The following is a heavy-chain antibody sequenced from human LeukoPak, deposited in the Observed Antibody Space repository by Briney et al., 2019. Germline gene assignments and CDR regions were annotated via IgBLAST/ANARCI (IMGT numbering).Heavy chain of an antibody. Sequence: ASVKVSCKASGYTFTSYGISWVRQAPGQGLEWMGWISAYNGNTNYAQKLQGRATMTTDTSTSTAYMELRSLRSDDTAVYYCARWAGYSSAFPFDYWGQGTLVTVSS. CDR2: ISAYNGNT. J-gene: IGHJ4*02. D-gene: IGHD6-19*01. CDR3: ARWAGYSSAFPFDY. V-gene: IGHV1-18*01. CDR1: GYTFTSYG.